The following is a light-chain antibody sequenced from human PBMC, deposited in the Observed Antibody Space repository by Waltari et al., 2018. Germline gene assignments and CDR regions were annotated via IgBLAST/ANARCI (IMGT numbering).Light chain of an antibody. CDR1: SSDVGGYNL. CDR3: CSYAGSSTWV. V-gene: IGLV2-23*02. Sequence: QSALTQPASVSGSPGQSITISCTGTSSDVGGYNLVSWYQQHPGKAPKLMIYGVSKRPSGVSNRFSGSKSGNTASLTISGLQAEDEADYYCCSYAGSSTWVFGGGTKLTVL. CDR2: GVS. J-gene: IGLJ3*02.